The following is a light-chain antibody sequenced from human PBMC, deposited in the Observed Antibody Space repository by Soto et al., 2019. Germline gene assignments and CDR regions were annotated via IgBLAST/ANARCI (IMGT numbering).Light chain of an antibody. CDR2: DAS. J-gene: IGKJ1*01. CDR3: QQYDSILGT. V-gene: IGKV1-5*01. CDR1: QSISSW. Sequence: DILMTQSPSTLSASVGDRDTITCRASQSISSWLAWYQQKPGKAPKLLIYDASTLETGVPSRFSGSGSGTEFTLTISNLQPDDFATYYCQQYDSILGTFGPGTKVDIK.